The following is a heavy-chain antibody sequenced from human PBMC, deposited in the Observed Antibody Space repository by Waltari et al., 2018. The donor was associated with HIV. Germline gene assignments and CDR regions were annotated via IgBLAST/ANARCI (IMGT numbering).Heavy chain of an antibody. V-gene: IGHV4-39*07. D-gene: IGHD2-2*01. CDR2: IYYSGST. J-gene: IGHJ3*02. CDR1: GGSISHRSYY. CDR3: ARYCSSTSCYARAFDI. Sequence: QLQLQESGPGLVKPSETLSLTCPVSGGSISHRSYYWGWIRQPPGKGLEWIGSIYYSGSTYYNPSLKSRVTISVDTSKNQFSLKLSSVTAADTAVYYCARYCSSTSCYARAFDIWGQGTMVTVSS.